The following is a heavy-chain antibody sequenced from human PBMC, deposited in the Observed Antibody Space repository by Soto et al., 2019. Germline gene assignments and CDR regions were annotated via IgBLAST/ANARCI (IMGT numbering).Heavy chain of an antibody. CDR1: GGSISSGGYY. V-gene: IGHV4-31*03. CDR3: ARDKWDHYYDSSGYVAFDI. J-gene: IGHJ3*02. Sequence: PSETLSLTCTVSGGSISSGGYYWSWIRQHPGKGLEWIGYIYYSGSTYYNPPLKSRVTISVDTSKNQFSLKLSSVTAADTAVYYCARDKWDHYYDSSGYVAFDIWGQGTMVTVSS. CDR2: IYYSGST. D-gene: IGHD3-22*01.